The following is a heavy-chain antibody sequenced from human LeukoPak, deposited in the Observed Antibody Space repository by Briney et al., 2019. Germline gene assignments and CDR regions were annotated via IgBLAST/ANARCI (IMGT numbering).Heavy chain of an antibody. V-gene: IGHV4-34*08. CDR2: INHSGST. Sequence: LRLSCLTSGFTFRDYGLGWVRQAPGMGLERIGEINHSGSTNYNPSLKSRVTISVDTSKNQFSLKLSSVTAADTAVYYCATLKPRRKGWFDPWGQGTLVTVSS. CDR3: ATLKPRRKGWFDP. CDR1: GFTFRDYG. J-gene: IGHJ5*02.